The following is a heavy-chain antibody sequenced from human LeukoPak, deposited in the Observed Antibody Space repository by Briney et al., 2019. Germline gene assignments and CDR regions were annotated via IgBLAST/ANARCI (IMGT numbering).Heavy chain of an antibody. CDR3: TAITSSAYYEFGH. Sequence: GGSLRLSCAASGINFNGAWLNWVRQAPGKGLEWVGRIKSQGSGGTTDYAAPVKGRFIISRDDSKNTLYLQMNSLKTEDTAVYFCTAITSSAYYEFGHWGQGTLVTVSS. J-gene: IGHJ5*02. CDR1: GINFNGAW. CDR2: IKSQGSGGTT. D-gene: IGHD1-26*01. V-gene: IGHV3-15*01.